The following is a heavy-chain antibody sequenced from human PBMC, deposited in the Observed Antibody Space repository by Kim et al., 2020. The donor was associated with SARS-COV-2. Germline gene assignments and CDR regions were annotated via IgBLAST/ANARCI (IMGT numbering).Heavy chain of an antibody. Sequence: SETLSLTCTVSDGSIHTSPYYWGWIRQPPGKGLEWLGSIDYNGGTHCKPSLKSRVTISADTSTSQFSLRLSSVTAADTAVYYCARHTVIYTSGWRTELDYWGQGTLVTVSS. J-gene: IGHJ4*02. V-gene: IGHV4-39*01. CDR1: DGSIHTSPYY. D-gene: IGHD6-25*01. CDR2: IDYNGGT. CDR3: ARHTVIYTSGWRTELDY.